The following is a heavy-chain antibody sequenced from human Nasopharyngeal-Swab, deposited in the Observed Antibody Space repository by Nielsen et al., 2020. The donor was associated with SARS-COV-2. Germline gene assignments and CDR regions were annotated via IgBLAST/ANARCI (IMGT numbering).Heavy chain of an antibody. CDR2: ISGGSHST. D-gene: IGHD5-12*01. CDR1: GFTFSNFA. CDR3: AKDRDSGDDSEEYYHYYGMDV. Sequence: GESLISCAASGFTFSNFAMSWVRQAPGKGLEWVSVISGGSHSTYYTDSVRGRFTISRDNSKNTLNLQMNNLRAEDTAIYYCAKDRDSGDDSEEYYHYYGMDVWGQGAPVTVSS. J-gene: IGHJ6*02. V-gene: IGHV3-23*01.